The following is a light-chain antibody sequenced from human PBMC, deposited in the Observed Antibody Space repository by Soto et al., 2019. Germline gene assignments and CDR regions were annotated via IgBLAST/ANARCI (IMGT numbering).Light chain of an antibody. V-gene: IGKV1-39*01. J-gene: IGKJ3*01. CDR1: QSISSY. Sequence: DIQMTQSPSSLSASVGDRVTITCRASQSISSYLNWYQQKPGKAPKLLIYAASSLQSGVPSRFSGSGSGTDFTLTISSLQPEDFAMYFCQQYNTWPPLAFGPGTKVDIK. CDR2: AAS. CDR3: QQYNTWPPLA.